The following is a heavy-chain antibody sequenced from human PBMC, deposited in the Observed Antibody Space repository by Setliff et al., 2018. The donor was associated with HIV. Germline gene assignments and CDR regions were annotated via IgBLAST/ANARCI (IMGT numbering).Heavy chain of an antibody. D-gene: IGHD3-16*02. CDR2: IRSDGSNK. CDR1: GLTFSNCG. Sequence: GGSLRLSCATSGLTFSNCGMHWVRQAPGKGLEWVASIRSDGSNKYYADSVTGRFTISRDDSKNTLYLQMNSLRAEDTAVYYCAKESYDYVWGSYRPLRYFDLWGQGTMVTVSS. V-gene: IGHV3-30*02. CDR3: AKESYDYVWGSYRPLRYFDL. J-gene: IGHJ3*01.